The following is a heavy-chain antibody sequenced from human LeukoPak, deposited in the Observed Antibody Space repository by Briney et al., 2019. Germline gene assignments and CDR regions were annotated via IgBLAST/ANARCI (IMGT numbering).Heavy chain of an antibody. D-gene: IGHD6-13*01. CDR3: AKDHISGMAAAGPSLLFDY. V-gene: IGHV3-30*02. CDR1: GFTFSSYG. Sequence: AGGSLRLSCAASGFTFSSYGMHWVRRAPGKGLEWVAFIRYDGSNKYYADSVKGRFTISRDNSKNTLYLQMNSLRAEDTAVYYCAKDHISGMAAAGPSLLFDYWGQGTLVAVSS. CDR2: IRYDGSNK. J-gene: IGHJ4*02.